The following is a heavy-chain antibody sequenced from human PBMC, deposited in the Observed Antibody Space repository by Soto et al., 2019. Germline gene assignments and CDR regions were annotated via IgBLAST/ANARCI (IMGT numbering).Heavy chain of an antibody. Sequence: GASVKVSCKASGYTFTSYGISWVRQAPGQGLEWMGWISAYNGNTNYAQKLQGRVTMTTDTSTSTAYMELRSLRSDDTAVYYCARNLGFGFGPPSAFDIWGQGTMVTVSS. V-gene: IGHV1-18*01. D-gene: IGHD3-10*01. J-gene: IGHJ3*02. CDR1: GYTFTSYG. CDR3: ARNLGFGFGPPSAFDI. CDR2: ISAYNGNT.